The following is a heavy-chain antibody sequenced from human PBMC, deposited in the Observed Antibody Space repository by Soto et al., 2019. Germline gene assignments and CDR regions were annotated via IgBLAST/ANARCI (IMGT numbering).Heavy chain of an antibody. Sequence: QVQLVESGGGVVQPGRSLRLSCAASGFTFSSYGMHWVRQAPGKGLEWVAVIWYDGSNKYYADSVKGRFTSSRDNSKNTLYLQMNSLRAEDTAVYYCARSADTDMGFGYYWGQGTLVTVSS. CDR2: IWYDGSNK. J-gene: IGHJ4*02. CDR3: ARSADTDMGFGYY. D-gene: IGHD5-18*01. V-gene: IGHV3-33*01. CDR1: GFTFSSYG.